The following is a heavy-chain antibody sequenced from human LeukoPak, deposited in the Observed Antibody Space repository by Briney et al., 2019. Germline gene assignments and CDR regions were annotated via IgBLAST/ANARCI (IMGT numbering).Heavy chain of an antibody. CDR2: IIGSSDLI. J-gene: IGHJ4*02. V-gene: IGHV3-48*02. D-gene: IGHD6-19*01. CDR3: AKDARRSSGWYFFDH. Sequence: AGGSLRLSCAASGFTFSTYSMNWVRQAPGKGLEWVSFIIGSSDLIYYADSVKGRFTISRDNAKNSLYLQMNSLRDEDTAVYYCAKDARRSSGWYFFDHWGQGTLVTVSS. CDR1: GFTFSTYS.